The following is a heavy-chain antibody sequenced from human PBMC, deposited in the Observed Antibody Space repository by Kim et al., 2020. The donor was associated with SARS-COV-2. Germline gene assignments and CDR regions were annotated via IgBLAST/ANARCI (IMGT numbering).Heavy chain of an antibody. V-gene: IGHV4-61*07. Sequence: TNTNPSLSSRLTISVDTSKNQFALGLSSVTAADTAVYYGARRDSRGYYSLWGQGTLVTVSS. D-gene: IGHD3-22*01. CDR3: ARRDSRGYYSL. J-gene: IGHJ4*02. CDR2: T.